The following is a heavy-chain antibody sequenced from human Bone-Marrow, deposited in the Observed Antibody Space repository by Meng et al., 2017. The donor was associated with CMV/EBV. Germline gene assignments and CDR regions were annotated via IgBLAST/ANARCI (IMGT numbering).Heavy chain of an antibody. CDR3: ARDYDQLLS. CDR2: IYNGDYT. CDR1: GFTVSTKY. J-gene: IGHJ5*02. V-gene: IGHV3-53*01. Sequence: GGSLRLSCAASGFTVSTKYMYWVRQAPGKGLEWVSIIYNGDYTYCLKSVKGRLTISRDKSKNTLYFQVNSLRAEDTAVYYCARDYDQLLSWGQGALVTVSS. D-gene: IGHD2-2*01.